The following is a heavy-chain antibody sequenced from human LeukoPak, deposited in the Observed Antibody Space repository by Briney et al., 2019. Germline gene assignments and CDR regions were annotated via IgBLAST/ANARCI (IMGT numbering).Heavy chain of an antibody. CDR1: GFTFSDHY. J-gene: IGHJ4*02. CDR2: ISSSSYI. Sequence: GRSLRLSCAASGFTFSDHYMDWVRQAPGKGLEWVSSISSSSYIYYADSVKGRFTISRDNAKNSLYLQMNSLRAEDTAVYYCANGDSRHGDYWGQGTLVTVSS. CDR3: ANGDSRHGDY. V-gene: IGHV3-69-1*01. D-gene: IGHD4-17*01.